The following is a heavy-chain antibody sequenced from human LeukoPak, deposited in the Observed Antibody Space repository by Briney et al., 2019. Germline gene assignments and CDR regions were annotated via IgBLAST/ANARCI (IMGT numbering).Heavy chain of an antibody. V-gene: IGHV3-74*01. CDR3: SSRNSHAFDI. D-gene: IGHD4-23*01. J-gene: IGHJ3*02. CDR1: GFTFSSYW. CDR2: INSDGSST. Sequence: GGSLRLSCAASGFTFSSYWMHWVRQAPGKGLVWVSRINSDGSSTSYADSVKGRFTISRDNAKTTLYLQMNNLRAEDTAVYYCSSRNSHAFDIWGQGTTVTGPS.